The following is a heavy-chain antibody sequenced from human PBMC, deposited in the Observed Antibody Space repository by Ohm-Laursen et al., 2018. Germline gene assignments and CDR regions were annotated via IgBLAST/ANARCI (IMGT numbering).Heavy chain of an antibody. CDR2: ISYDGSNK. V-gene: IGHV3-30*03. CDR3: ARDSRSAAGIFDY. CDR1: GFTFSSYG. Sequence: SLRLSCAASGFTFSSYGMHWVRQAPGKGLEWVAVISYDGSNKYYADSVKGRFTISRDNSKNTLYLQMNSLRAEDTAVYYCARDSRSAAGIFDYWGQGTLVTVSS. J-gene: IGHJ4*02. D-gene: IGHD6-13*01.